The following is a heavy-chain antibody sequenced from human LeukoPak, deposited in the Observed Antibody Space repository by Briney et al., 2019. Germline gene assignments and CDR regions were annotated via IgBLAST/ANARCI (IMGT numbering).Heavy chain of an antibody. CDR3: ARDWCSGGSCYDY. V-gene: IGHV4-4*02. J-gene: IGHJ4*02. CDR1: GGSISSSNW. Sequence: PSETLSLTCAVSGGSISSSNWWSWVRPPPGKGLEWIGEIYHSGSTNYNPSLKSRVTISVDKSKNQFSLKLSSVTAADTAVYYCARDWCSGGSCYDYWGQGTLVTVS. D-gene: IGHD2-15*01. CDR2: IYHSGST.